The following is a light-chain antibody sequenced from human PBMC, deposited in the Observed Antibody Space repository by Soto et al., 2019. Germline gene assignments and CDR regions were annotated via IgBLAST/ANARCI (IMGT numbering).Light chain of an antibody. CDR3: LQAAQSPLT. CDR1: QSLLQSNGNNH. Sequence: DIVLTQSPLSLPVTPGEPASISCRSSQSLLQSNGNNHVDWYLQRPGQSPQLLRHLASSRASGVPDRFSGSGSGAEFSLEISRVEAEDVGVYYCLQAAQSPLTFGQGTRLEIK. CDR2: LAS. J-gene: IGKJ5*01. V-gene: IGKV2-28*01.